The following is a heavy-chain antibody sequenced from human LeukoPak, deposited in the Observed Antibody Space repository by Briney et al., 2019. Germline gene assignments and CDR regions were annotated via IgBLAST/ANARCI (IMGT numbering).Heavy chain of an antibody. V-gene: IGHV5-51*01. J-gene: IGHJ5*02. CDR2: IYHGDSDT. CDR3: ARRVGYCSSTSCYENWFDP. Sequence: GESLKISCKGSGYSFTSYWIGWVRQMPGKGLEWMGIIYHGDSDTRYSPSFQGQVTISADKSISTAYLQWSSLKASDTAMYYCARRVGYCSSTSCYENWFDPWGQGTLVTASS. CDR1: GYSFTSYW. D-gene: IGHD2-2*01.